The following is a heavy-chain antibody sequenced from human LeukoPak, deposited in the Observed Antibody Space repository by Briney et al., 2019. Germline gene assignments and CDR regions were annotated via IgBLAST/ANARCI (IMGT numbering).Heavy chain of an antibody. J-gene: IGHJ4*02. D-gene: IGHD3-22*01. Sequence: SVKVSCKASGGTFSSYAISWVRQAPGQGLEWMGRIIPILGIANYAQKFLGRVTITADKSTSTAYMELSSLRSEDTAVYYCAREDTYYYDSSGYVSYFDYWGQGTLVTVSS. CDR2: IIPILGIA. V-gene: IGHV1-69*04. CDR1: GGTFSSYA. CDR3: AREDTYYYDSSGYVSYFDY.